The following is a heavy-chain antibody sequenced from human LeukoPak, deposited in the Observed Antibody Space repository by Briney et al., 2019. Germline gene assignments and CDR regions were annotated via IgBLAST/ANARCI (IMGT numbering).Heavy chain of an antibody. V-gene: IGHV4-38-2*01. CDR3: ARAYYDFWSGYYTGGYFDY. J-gene: IGHJ4*02. CDR2: IYHSGST. Sequence: SETLSLTCAVSGYSISSGYYWGWIRQPPGKGLEWIGSIYHSGSTYYNPSLKSRLTISVDTSKNQFSLKLSSVTAADTAVYYCARAYYDFWSGYYTGGYFDYWGQGTLVTVSS. D-gene: IGHD3-3*01. CDR1: GYSISSGYY.